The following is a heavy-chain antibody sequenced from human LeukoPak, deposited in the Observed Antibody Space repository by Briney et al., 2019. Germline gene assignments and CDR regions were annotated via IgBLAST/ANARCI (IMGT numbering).Heavy chain of an antibody. J-gene: IGHJ4*02. D-gene: IGHD1-26*01. CDR3: ARSSGSHYYFDY. CDR1: GGTFSTNG. Sequence: SVKVSCKASGGTFSTNGISWVRQAPGQGLEWMGRIIPIFGPPKYAQKFQGTVTITTDESTSTAYMELSSLTSEDTAVYYCARSSGSHYYFDYWGQGTLVSVSS. CDR2: IIPIFGPP. V-gene: IGHV1-69*05.